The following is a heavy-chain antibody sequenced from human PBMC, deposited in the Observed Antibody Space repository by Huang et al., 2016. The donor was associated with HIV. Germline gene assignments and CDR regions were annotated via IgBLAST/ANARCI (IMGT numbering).Heavy chain of an antibody. CDR2: FYTRGNT. V-gene: IGHV4-4*07. D-gene: IGHD2-2*01. CDR3: ARENEFCGSTNCHHYYYGLDV. J-gene: IGHJ6*02. CDR1: GGSISTDY. Sequence: QVQLQESGPGLVKPSETLSLTCTVSGGSISTDYWSWIRQSAGKGLEWIGRFYTRGNTNYNPSLRSRVTMSVDTSKNQFSLRLTSVTAADTAVYYCARENEFCGSTNCHHYYYGLDVWGQGTTVTVSS.